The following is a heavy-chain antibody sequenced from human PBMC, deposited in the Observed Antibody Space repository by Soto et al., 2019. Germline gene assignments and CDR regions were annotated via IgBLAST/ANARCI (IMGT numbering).Heavy chain of an antibody. J-gene: IGHJ4*02. CDR1: GFTFSSYA. D-gene: IGHD6-13*01. CDR3: ARDRAAQSGESTETNDY. CDR2: ISGSGGST. V-gene: IGHV3-23*01. Sequence: EVQLLESGGGLVQPGGSLRLSCAASGFTFSSYAMSWVRQAPGKGLEWVSAISGSGGSTYYADSVKGRFTISRDNAKNSLYLQMNSLRAEDTAVYYCARDRAAQSGESTETNDYWGQGTLVTVSS.